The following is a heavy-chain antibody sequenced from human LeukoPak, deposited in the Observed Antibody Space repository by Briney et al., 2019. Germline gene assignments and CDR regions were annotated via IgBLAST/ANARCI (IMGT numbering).Heavy chain of an antibody. CDR3: ARATHYWYFDL. CDR1: GGTFSSFA. J-gene: IGHJ2*01. CDR2: IIPILGIA. Sequence: SVKVSCKASGGTFSSFAISWVRQAPGQGLEWMGRIIPILGIANYAQKFQGRVTITADKSTSTAYMELSSLRSEDTAVYYCARATHYWYFDLWGRGTLVTVSS. V-gene: IGHV1-69*04.